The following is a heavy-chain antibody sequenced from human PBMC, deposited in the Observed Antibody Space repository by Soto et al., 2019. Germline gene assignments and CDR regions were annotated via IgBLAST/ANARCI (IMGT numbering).Heavy chain of an antibody. Sequence: ASVKVSCKVSGYTLTELSMHWLRQAPGKGLEWMGGFDPEDGETIYAQKFQGRVTMTEDTSTDTAYMELSSLRSEDTAVYYCATEAKAWGRSAFAIWGQGTMVTVSS. CDR1: GYTLTELS. CDR2: FDPEDGET. J-gene: IGHJ3*02. D-gene: IGHD3-16*01. V-gene: IGHV1-24*01. CDR3: ATEAKAWGRSAFAI.